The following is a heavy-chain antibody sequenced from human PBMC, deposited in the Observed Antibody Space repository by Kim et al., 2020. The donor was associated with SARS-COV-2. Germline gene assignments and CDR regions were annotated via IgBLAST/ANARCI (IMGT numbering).Heavy chain of an antibody. J-gene: IGHJ4*02. Sequence: SETLSLTCTVSGGSISSSSYYWGWIRQPPGKGLEWIGSIYYSGSTYYNPSLKSRVTISVDTSKNQFSLKLSSVTAADTAVYYCAGLAAMETLFDYWGQGTLVTVSS. CDR1: GGSISSSSYY. CDR2: IYYSGST. V-gene: IGHV4-39*07. D-gene: IGHD5-18*01. CDR3: AGLAAMETLFDY.